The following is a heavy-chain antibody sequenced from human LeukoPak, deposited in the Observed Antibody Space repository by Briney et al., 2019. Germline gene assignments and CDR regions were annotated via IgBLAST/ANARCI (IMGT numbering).Heavy chain of an antibody. CDR1: GFTFSSYA. CDR3: AKDPYGSGSTNWFDP. CDR2: ISGSGGNT. Sequence: GGSLRLSCAASGFTFSSYAMSWVRQAPGKGLEWVSVISGSGGNTYYADSVKGRFTISRDNSKNTLYLQMNSLRAEDTAVYYCAKDPYGSGSTNWFDPWGQGTLVTVSS. J-gene: IGHJ5*02. D-gene: IGHD3-10*01. V-gene: IGHV3-23*01.